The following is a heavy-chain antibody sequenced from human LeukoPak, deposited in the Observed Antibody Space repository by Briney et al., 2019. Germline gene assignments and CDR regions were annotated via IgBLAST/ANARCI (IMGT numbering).Heavy chain of an antibody. D-gene: IGHD2-2*02. CDR1: GYTFTSYG. CDR2: ISAYNSNT. V-gene: IGHV1-18*01. Sequence: GASVKVSCTASGYTFTSYGISWVRQAPGQGLEWMGWISAYNSNTNYSQSLQGRVTMTTDTSTNTAYMELRSLRSDDTAIYYCAREDIVVVPPAIRGGAFDYWGQGTLVTVSS. CDR3: AREDIVVVPPAIRGGAFDY. J-gene: IGHJ4*02.